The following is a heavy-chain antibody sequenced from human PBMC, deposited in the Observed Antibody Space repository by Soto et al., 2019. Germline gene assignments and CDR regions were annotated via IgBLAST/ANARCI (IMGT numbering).Heavy chain of an antibody. V-gene: IGHV3-74*01. CDR3: ARGHGVATTMGWFDP. J-gene: IGHJ5*02. CDR2: INSDGSTT. D-gene: IGHD5-12*01. Sequence: GGSLRLSCAASEFTFSNYWMYWVRQAPGKGLVWVSRINSDGSTTSYADSVKGRFTISRDNAKNTLYLQMNSLRAEDTAVYYCARGHGVATTMGWFDPWGQGT. CDR1: EFTFSNYW.